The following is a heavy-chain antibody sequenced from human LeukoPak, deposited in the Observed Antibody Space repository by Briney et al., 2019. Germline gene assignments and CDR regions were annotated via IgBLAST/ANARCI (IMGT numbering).Heavy chain of an antibody. J-gene: IGHJ5*02. D-gene: IGHD6-13*01. Sequence: ASVKVSCKASGYTFTNYYINWGGQAPGQGLDWMGIINPSGGSTSYAQKFQGRVTMTRDTSISTAYMELSRLRSDDTAVYYCARSHWGPYGSRIANWFDPWGQGTLVIVSS. CDR3: ARSHWGPYGSRIANWFDP. CDR1: GYTFTNYY. V-gene: IGHV1-46*01. CDR2: INPSGGST.